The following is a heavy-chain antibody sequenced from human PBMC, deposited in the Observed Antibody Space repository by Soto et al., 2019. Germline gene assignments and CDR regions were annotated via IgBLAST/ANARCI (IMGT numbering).Heavy chain of an antibody. CDR1: GFTFSSYW. V-gene: IGHV3-7*01. D-gene: IGHD3-3*01. CDR3: ARDPVDDFWSGYYIDY. Sequence: GGSLRLSCAASGFTFSSYWMSWVRQAPGKGLEWVANIKQDGSEKYYVDSVKGRFTISRDNAKNSLYLQMNSLRAEDTAVYYCARDPVDDFWSGYYIDYWGQGTLVTVSS. CDR2: IKQDGSEK. J-gene: IGHJ4*02.